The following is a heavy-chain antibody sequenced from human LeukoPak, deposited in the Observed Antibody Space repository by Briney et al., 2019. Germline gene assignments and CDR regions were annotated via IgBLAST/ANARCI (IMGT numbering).Heavy chain of an antibody. D-gene: IGHD6-19*01. CDR1: GFTLSSFG. CDR3: AKDLSYSTDWPYFDN. J-gene: IGHJ4*02. Sequence: PGGSLRLSCAASGFTLSSFGMHWVRQAPGKGLEWVAIISYDGSNKYYADSVKGRFTISRDNSKNTLYLQLNSLRIEDTAVYYCAKDLSYSTDWPYFDNWGQGTLVTVSS. V-gene: IGHV3-30*18. CDR2: ISYDGSNK.